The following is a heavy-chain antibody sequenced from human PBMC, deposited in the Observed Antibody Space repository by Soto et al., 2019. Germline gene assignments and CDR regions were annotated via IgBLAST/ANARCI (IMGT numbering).Heavy chain of an antibody. CDR1: GYSFTGFW. V-gene: IGHV5-51*01. CDR3: ARHSYGDYVVDP. Sequence: GESLKTSCKGSGYSFTGFWIGWVRQKPGKGLEWMGIIYPSDSDTRYSPSFQGQVNISLDKSVSTAYLQWSSLKASDTAMYYCARHSYGDYVVDPWGQGTLVTVSS. D-gene: IGHD4-17*01. J-gene: IGHJ5*02. CDR2: IYPSDSDT.